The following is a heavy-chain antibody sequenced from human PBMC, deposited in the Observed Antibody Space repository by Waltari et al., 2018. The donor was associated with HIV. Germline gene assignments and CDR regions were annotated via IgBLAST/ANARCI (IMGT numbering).Heavy chain of an antibody. J-gene: IGHJ3*02. D-gene: IGHD1-20*01. CDR1: GGSFNGYY. CDR2: IRPGGST. Sequence: QVHLQQWGAGLLKPSETLSLTCAVYGGSFNGYYWSWIRQSPGKGLEWIGEIRPGGSTNSNPSLMSRVTISEDTSKNQFSLKLTSVTAADTAVYYCARWCLGYNWICEAFDTWGQGTMVVVSS. CDR3: ARWCLGYNWICEAFDT. V-gene: IGHV4-34*02.